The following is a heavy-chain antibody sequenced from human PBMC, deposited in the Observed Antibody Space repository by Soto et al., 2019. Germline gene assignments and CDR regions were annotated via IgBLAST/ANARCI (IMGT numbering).Heavy chain of an antibody. Sequence: SVKVSCKASGGTFSSYAISWVRQAPGQGLEWMGGIIPIFGTANYAQKFQGRVTITADESTSTAYMELSSLRSEDTAVYYCARDQGDYDYVWGSYRRNYYYYGMDVWGQ. CDR2: IIPIFGTA. CDR3: ARDQGDYDYVWGSYRRNYYYYGMDV. V-gene: IGHV1-69*13. D-gene: IGHD3-16*02. CDR1: GGTFSSYA. J-gene: IGHJ6*02.